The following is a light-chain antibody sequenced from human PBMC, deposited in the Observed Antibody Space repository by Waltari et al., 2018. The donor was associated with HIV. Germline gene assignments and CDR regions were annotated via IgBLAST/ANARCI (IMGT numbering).Light chain of an antibody. V-gene: IGLV1-44*01. Sequence: QSVLTQPPSASGTPGQRVTISCSGSSSNIGTNTVHWYQHLPGSAPKLLIYSNNPRPSVVLDRFSASQAGTSAALAISGLRSEDEAEYYCAAWDENLNGLFGGGTKLTVL. CDR2: SNN. CDR1: SSNIGTNT. CDR3: AAWDENLNGL. J-gene: IGLJ3*02.